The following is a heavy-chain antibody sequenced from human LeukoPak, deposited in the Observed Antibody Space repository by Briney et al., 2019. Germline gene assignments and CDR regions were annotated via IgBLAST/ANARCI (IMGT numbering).Heavy chain of an antibody. CDR1: GFTFSSYA. V-gene: IGHV3-23*01. D-gene: IGHD4-17*01. J-gene: IGHJ4*02. Sequence: GGSLRLSCAASGFTFSSYAMSWVRQAPGKGLEWVSAISGSGGSTYYADSVKGRFTISRDNSKNTLYLQMNSLRAEDTAVYYCAKGGRDDYGNTPDYWGQGTLVTVSS. CDR3: AKGGRDDYGNTPDY. CDR2: ISGSGGST.